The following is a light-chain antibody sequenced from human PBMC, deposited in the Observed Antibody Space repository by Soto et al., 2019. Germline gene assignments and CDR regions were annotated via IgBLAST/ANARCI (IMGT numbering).Light chain of an antibody. CDR3: QQLLSYPIT. CDR2: AAS. Sequence: DIQMTQSPSSLSASVGDRVTITCRASQGINNNLAWYQQKPGKVPKLLIYAASTLQSGVPLRFSGSGSGTSFTLTISSLQPEDFATYYCQQLLSYPITFGQGTRLEIK. V-gene: IGKV1-9*01. CDR1: QGINNN. J-gene: IGKJ5*01.